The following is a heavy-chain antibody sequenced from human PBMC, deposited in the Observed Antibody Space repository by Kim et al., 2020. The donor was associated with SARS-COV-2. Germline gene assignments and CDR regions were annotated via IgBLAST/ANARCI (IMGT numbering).Heavy chain of an antibody. Sequence: SETLSLTCVVSGASISSSSCWSWVRQPPGKGLEWIGEVDHSGTTSYNVSLKNRVSILVDKSKNKFSLRLTSVSAADTAVYYCARGVSSAWTLRAWFDPWGQGTRVPVS. J-gene: IGHJ5*02. CDR1: GASISSSSC. D-gene: IGHD3-22*01. CDR3: ARGVSSAWTLRAWFDP. V-gene: IGHV4-4*02. CDR2: VDHSGTT.